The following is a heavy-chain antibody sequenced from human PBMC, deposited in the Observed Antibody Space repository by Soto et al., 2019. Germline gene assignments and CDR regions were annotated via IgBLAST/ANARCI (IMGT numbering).Heavy chain of an antibody. J-gene: IGHJ3*02. CDR1: GFTFSSYS. Sequence: EVQLVESGGGLVKPGGSLRLSCAASGFTFSSYSRNWVGQAPGKGLEWVSSISSSSSYIYYADSVKGRFTISRDNAKNSLYLQMNSLRAEDTAVYYCARDTGDPYFDWLFGDAFDIWGQATMVTVSS. D-gene: IGHD3-9*01. CDR2: ISSSSSYI. V-gene: IGHV3-21*01. CDR3: ARDTGDPYFDWLFGDAFDI.